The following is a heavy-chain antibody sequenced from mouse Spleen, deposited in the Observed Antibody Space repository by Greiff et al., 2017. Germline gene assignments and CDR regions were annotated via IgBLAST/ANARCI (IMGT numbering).Heavy chain of an antibody. D-gene: IGHD1-2*01. CDR2: INPNNGGT. J-gene: IGHJ2*01. V-gene: IGHV1-18*01. Sequence: EVQLQQSGPELVKPGASVKIPCKASGYTFTDYNMDWVKQSHGKSLEWIGDINPNNGGTIYNQKFKGKATLTVDKSSSTAYMELRSLTSEDTAVYYCARSQLLRPYSFDYWGQGTTLTVSS. CDR3: ARSQLLRPYSFDY. CDR1: GYTFTDYN.